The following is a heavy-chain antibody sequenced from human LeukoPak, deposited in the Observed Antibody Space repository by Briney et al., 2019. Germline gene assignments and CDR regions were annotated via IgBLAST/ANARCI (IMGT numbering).Heavy chain of an antibody. CDR1: GFTFMTYA. CDR2: ISGSGGLT. J-gene: IGHJ3*02. Sequence: GGSLRLSCAASGFTFMTYAMTWVRQAPGQGLEWVSVISGSGGLTDYADSVKGRFTISRDNAKNSLYLQMNSLRAEDTAVYYCAREARTSGDIWGQGTMVTVSS. CDR3: AREARTSGDI. V-gene: IGHV3-23*01. D-gene: IGHD6-6*01.